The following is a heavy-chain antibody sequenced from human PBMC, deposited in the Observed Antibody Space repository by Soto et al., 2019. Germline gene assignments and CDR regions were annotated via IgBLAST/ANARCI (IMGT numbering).Heavy chain of an antibody. J-gene: IGHJ6*02. CDR1: GFTFSTYS. D-gene: IGHD2-2*02. CDR2: ISSRSDI. CDR3: AREYTAWPLAYGLDV. V-gene: IGHV3-21*01. Sequence: GGSLRLSCVGSGFTFSTYSIHWVRRAPGKGLEWVSSISSRSDIYYANSVKGRFTISRDNAKNSVSLQMNSLRAEDTAVYYCAREYTAWPLAYGLDVWGQGTTVTVSS.